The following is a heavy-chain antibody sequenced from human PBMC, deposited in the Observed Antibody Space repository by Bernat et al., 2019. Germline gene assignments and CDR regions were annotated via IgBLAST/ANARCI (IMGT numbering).Heavy chain of an antibody. Sequence: EVQLVESGGGLVKPGGSLRLSCAASGFTFSSYSMNWVRQAPGKGLEWVLSISSSSSFIYYADSVKGRFTISRDNAKNSLYLQMNSLRAEDTAVYYCARERVTRKATVTTTTAVYYYYYGMDVWGQGTTVTVSS. CDR1: GFTFSSYS. CDR3: ARERVTRKATVTTTTAVYYYYYGMDV. CDR2: ISSSSSFI. J-gene: IGHJ6*02. D-gene: IGHD4-11*01. V-gene: IGHV3-21*01.